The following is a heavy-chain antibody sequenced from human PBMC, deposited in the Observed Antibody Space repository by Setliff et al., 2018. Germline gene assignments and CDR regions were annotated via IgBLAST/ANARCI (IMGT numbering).Heavy chain of an antibody. J-gene: IGHJ6*02. Sequence: SSETLSLTCTVSGGSISGSGYYWSWIRQPPGKGLEWIGEINHSGSTNYNPSLKSRVTISVDKSKNQFSLKLSSVTAADTAVYYCARFTGTTPYYYGMDVWGQGTTVTVSS. D-gene: IGHD1-7*01. CDR1: GGSISGSGYY. CDR2: INHSGST. V-gene: IGHV4-39*07. CDR3: ARFTGTTPYYYGMDV.